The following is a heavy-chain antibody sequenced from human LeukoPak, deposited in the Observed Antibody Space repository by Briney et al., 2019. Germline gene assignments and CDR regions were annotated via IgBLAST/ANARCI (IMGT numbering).Heavy chain of an antibody. J-gene: IGHJ6*03. Sequence: ASVTDSFTASGYSFTSYDICWVRQATGQGLDWMGGIIPIFGTAKNAQKFQGRVTITTDESTSIAYMELSSLRSEDTAVYYCAREKAYCGGDCYPNNYYYYYMDVWGKGTTVTVSS. CDR2: IIPIFGTA. D-gene: IGHD2-21*02. V-gene: IGHV1-69*05. CDR3: AREKAYCGGDCYPNNYYYYYMDV. CDR1: GYSFTSYD.